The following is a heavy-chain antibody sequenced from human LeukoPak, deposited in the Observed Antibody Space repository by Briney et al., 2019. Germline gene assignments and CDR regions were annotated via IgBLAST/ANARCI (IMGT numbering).Heavy chain of an antibody. CDR1: GYTFTSYG. Sequence: ASVTVSCTASGYTFTSYGISWVRQAPGQGLEWMGWISAYNGNTNYAQKLQGRVTMTTDTSTSTAYMELRSLRSDDTAVYYCARDFLMITFGGVEIDYWGQGTLVTVSS. D-gene: IGHD3-16*01. V-gene: IGHV1-18*04. CDR2: ISAYNGNT. CDR3: ARDFLMITFGGVEIDY. J-gene: IGHJ4*02.